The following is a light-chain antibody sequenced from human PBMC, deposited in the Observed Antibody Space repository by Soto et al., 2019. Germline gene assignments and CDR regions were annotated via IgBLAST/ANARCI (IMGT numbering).Light chain of an antibody. Sequence: QSALTQPASVSGSPGQSITISCTGSNNDVGGYNLVSWYQHHPGKAPQLIIYEGGQRPSGVSHRFSGSRSGNTASLTISALQAEDEADYSCSSFAGGATFVFGGGTKLTVL. CDR1: NNDVGGYNL. J-gene: IGLJ2*01. V-gene: IGLV2-23*03. CDR3: SSFAGGATFV. CDR2: EGG.